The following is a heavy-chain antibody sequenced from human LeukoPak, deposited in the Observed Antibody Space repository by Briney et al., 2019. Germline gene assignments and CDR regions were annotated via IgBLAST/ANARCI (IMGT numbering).Heavy chain of an antibody. Sequence: PSGTLSLTCTVSGGSISSSSYYWGWIRQPPGKGLEWIGSIYYSGSTYYNPSLKSRVTISVDTSKNQFSLKLSSVTAADTAVYYCVVGESYFDYWGQGTLVTVSS. D-gene: IGHD3-16*01. CDR1: GGSISSSSYY. V-gene: IGHV4-39*01. CDR3: VVGESYFDY. J-gene: IGHJ4*02. CDR2: IYYSGST.